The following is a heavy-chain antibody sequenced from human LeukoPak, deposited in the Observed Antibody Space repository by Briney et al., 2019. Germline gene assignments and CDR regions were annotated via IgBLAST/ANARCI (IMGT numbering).Heavy chain of an antibody. D-gene: IGHD6-19*01. Sequence: SVKVSCKASGGTFSSYAISWVRQAPGQGLEWMGGIIPIFGTANYAQKFQGRVTITADESTSTAYMELSSLRSEDTAVYYCARGEGWLVHSAIDYWGQGTLVTVSS. CDR2: IIPIFGTA. V-gene: IGHV1-69*01. CDR3: ARGEGWLVHSAIDY. CDR1: GGTFSSYA. J-gene: IGHJ4*02.